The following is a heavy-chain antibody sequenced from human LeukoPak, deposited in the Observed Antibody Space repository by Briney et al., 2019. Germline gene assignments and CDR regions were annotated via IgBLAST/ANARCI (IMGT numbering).Heavy chain of an antibody. V-gene: IGHV3-74*01. J-gene: IGHJ4*02. D-gene: IGHD3-10*01. CDR2: IKSDGSST. Sequence: GGSLRLSCAASGFSFSNFWMHWVRQAPGKGLVWVSRIKSDGSSTTYADSVQGRFTISRDNAKNTLFLQMNSLRAEDTAVYYCTRDYSYGSFDYWGQGTLVTVSS. CDR3: TRDYSYGSFDY. CDR1: GFSFSNFW.